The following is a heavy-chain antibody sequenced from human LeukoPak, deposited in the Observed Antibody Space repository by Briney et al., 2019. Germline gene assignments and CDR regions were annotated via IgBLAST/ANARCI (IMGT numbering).Heavy chain of an antibody. CDR3: ARKYYSLDV. D-gene: IGHD3-10*01. CDR1: GFAVSSYY. CDR2: VYTDGTT. Sequence: GGSLRLSCAASGFAVSSYYMSWVRQAPGKGLEWVSVVYTDGTTYYADSVKGRFTISRDSSKNTLYLQMNSLRAEDTAVYYCARKYYSLDVWGQGTTVTVSS. J-gene: IGHJ6*02. V-gene: IGHV3-53*01.